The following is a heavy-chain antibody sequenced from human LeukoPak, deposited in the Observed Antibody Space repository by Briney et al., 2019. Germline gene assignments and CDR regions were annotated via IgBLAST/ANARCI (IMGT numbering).Heavy chain of an antibody. V-gene: IGHV3-53*01. D-gene: IGHD5-18*01. CDR3: ARVDTAMVTFDY. CDR1: GFTVSSNY. J-gene: IGHJ4*02. Sequence: GGSLRLSCAASGFTVSSNYMSWVRQAPGKGLEWVSVIYSGGSTYYADSVKGRFTISRDNSKNTLYLQMNSLRAEDTAVYYCARVDTAMVTFDYWGQGTLVTVPS. CDR2: IYSGGST.